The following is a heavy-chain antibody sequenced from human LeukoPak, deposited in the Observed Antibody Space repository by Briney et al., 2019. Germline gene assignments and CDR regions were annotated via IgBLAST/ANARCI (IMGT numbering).Heavy chain of an antibody. Sequence: GASVKVSCKASGYSFNSQGMNWVRQAPGQGLEWTGWINTDSGNPTYAQGFTGRFVFSLDSSVSTAYLQISSLMPEDTAKYYCAREILRFDIWGQGTMVIVSS. V-gene: IGHV7-4-1*02. CDR1: GYSFNSQG. J-gene: IGHJ3*02. CDR2: INTDSGNP. CDR3: AREILRFDI.